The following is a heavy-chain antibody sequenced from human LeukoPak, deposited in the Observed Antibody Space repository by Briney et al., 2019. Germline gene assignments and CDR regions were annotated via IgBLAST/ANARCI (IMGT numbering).Heavy chain of an antibody. V-gene: IGHV4-34*01. CDR2: LSHIGSS. D-gene: IGHD3-3*01. Sequence: PSETLSLTCAVYGGSFSGYYWSWLRQPPGKGLEWIGYLSHIGSSYYNPSLKSRMTMSVDTSKNQVSLKLRSVTAADTAMYFCARGREENYDFWSGYYKGVHFDFWGQGTLVTVSS. CDR3: ARGREENYDFWSGYYKGVHFDF. CDR1: GGSFSGYY. J-gene: IGHJ4*02.